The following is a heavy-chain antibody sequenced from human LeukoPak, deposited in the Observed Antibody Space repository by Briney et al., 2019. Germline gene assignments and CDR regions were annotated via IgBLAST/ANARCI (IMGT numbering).Heavy chain of an antibody. CDR1: GYTFTSYD. CDR3: ARGGDSSSWYDPPGA. V-gene: IGHV1-8*01. D-gene: IGHD6-13*01. CDR2: MNPNSGNT. Sequence: ASVKVSCKASGYTFTSYDINWVRQATGQGLEWMGWMNPNSGNTGYAQKFQGRVAMTRNTSISTAYMELSSLRSEDTAVYYCARGGDSSSWYDPPGAWGQGTLVTVSS. J-gene: IGHJ5*02.